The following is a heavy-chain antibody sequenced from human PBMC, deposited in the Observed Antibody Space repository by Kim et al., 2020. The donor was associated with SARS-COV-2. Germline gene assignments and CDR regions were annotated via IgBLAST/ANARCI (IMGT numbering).Heavy chain of an antibody. CDR1: GFTFSSYD. Sequence: GGSLRLSCAASGFTFSSYDMHWVRQATGNGLEWVSAIGTAGDTYYPGSVKGRFTISRENAKNSLYLQMNSLRAGDTAVYYCASGGSDYYDSSERVDFDYWGQGTLVTVSS. V-gene: IGHV3-13*01. CDR2: IGTAGDT. D-gene: IGHD3-22*01. CDR3: ASGGSDYYDSSERVDFDY. J-gene: IGHJ4*02.